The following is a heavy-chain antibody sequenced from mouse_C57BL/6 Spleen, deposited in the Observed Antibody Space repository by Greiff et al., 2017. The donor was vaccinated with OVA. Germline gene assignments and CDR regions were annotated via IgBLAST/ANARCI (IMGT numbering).Heavy chain of an antibody. Sequence: VQLKQPGAELVKPGASVKLSCKASGYTFTSYWMHWVKQRPGQGLEWIGMIHPNSGSTNYNEKFKSKATLTVDKSSSTAYMQLSSLTSEDSAVYYCAREDGSSLPWFAYWGQGTLVTVSA. V-gene: IGHV1-64*01. CDR1: GYTFTSYW. D-gene: IGHD1-1*01. J-gene: IGHJ3*01. CDR2: IHPNSGST. CDR3: AREDGSSLPWFAY.